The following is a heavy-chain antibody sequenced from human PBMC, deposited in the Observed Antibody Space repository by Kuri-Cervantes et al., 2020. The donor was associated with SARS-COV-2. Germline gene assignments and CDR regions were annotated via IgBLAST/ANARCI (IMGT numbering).Heavy chain of an antibody. J-gene: IGHJ4*02. CDR1: GGSFSDYY. Sequence: SQTLSLTCAVYGGSFSDYYWSWVRQPPGKGLEWIGSIYYSGSTYYNPSLKSRVTISVDTSKNQFSLKLSSVTAADTAVYYCARTYYDSSGPDYWGQGTLVTVSS. CDR3: ARTYYDSSGPDY. V-gene: IGHV4-34*01. CDR2: IYYSGST. D-gene: IGHD3-22*01.